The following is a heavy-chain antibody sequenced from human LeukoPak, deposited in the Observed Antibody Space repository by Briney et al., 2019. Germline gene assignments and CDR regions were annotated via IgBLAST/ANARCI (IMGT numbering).Heavy chain of an antibody. CDR2: ISYDGSNK. V-gene: IGHV3-30-3*01. D-gene: IGHD3-22*01. Sequence: KTGGSLRLSCAASGFTFSSYAMHWARQAPGKGLEWVAVISYDGSNKYYADSVKGRFTISRDNSKNTLYLQMNSLRAEDTAVYYCAREFASYYYDSSGFDYWGQGTLVTVSS. CDR3: AREFASYYYDSSGFDY. CDR1: GFTFSSYA. J-gene: IGHJ4*02.